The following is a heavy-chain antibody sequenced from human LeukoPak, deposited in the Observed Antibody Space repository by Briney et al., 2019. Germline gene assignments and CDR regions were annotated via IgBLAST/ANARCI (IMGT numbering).Heavy chain of an antibody. V-gene: IGHV4-59*04. CDR3: VRGVRI. CDR1: GGSISSYY. CDR2: IYYTGST. J-gene: IGHJ3*02. D-gene: IGHD3-10*01. Sequence: SETLSLTCTVSGGSISSYYWSWIRQPPGKGLEWIGNIYYTGSTHYNPSLKSRVTISVDTSKNQFSLKLSSVTAADTAVYHCVRGVRIWGQGTIVTVS.